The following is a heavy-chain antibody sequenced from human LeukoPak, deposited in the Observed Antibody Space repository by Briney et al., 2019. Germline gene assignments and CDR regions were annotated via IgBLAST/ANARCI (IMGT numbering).Heavy chain of an antibody. CDR3: AKASQLAYYFDY. Sequence: GGSLRLSCVASGFTFSDYSMNWVRQSPGKGLEWVSSISSSSSYIYYADSVKGRFTISRDNAKNSLHLQMNSLRAEDTAVYYCAKASQLAYYFDYWGQGTLVTVSS. V-gene: IGHV3-21*04. CDR2: ISSSSSYI. J-gene: IGHJ4*02. D-gene: IGHD5-24*01. CDR1: GFTFSDYS.